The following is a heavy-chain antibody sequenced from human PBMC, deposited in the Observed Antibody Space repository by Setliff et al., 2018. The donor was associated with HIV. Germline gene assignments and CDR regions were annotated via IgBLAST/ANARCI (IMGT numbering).Heavy chain of an antibody. J-gene: IGHJ1*01. V-gene: IGHV4-34*01. CDR2: IDNRGGY. CDR1: GGPFTNHG. Sequence: SETLSLTCAAYGGPFTNHGWNWIRQSPGKGLEWIGEIDNRGGYNYNPSFNSRVTISVDTSKNQFSLKLSSVTAADTAVYYCARDSNAPYFQHWGQGTLVTVSS. CDR3: ARDSNAPYFQH. D-gene: IGHD1-1*01.